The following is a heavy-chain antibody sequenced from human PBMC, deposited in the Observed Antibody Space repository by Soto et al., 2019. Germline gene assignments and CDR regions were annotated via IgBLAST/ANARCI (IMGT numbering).Heavy chain of an antibody. CDR2: RSYDGSNK. Sequence: MRLSCGASAGTSGSYARHLVRKDPCKGVEWVAVRSYDGSNKYYADSVKGRFTISRDNSKNTLYLQMNSLRAEDTAVYYCARSRGSSYGRNYYYGMAGWGQGTTVPVSS. D-gene: IGHD5-18*01. V-gene: IGHV3-30-3*01. J-gene: IGHJ6*02. CDR1: AGTSGSYA. CDR3: ARSRGSSYGRNYYYGMAG.